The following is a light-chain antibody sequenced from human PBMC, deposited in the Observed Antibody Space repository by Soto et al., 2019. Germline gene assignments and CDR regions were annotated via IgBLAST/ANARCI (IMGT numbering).Light chain of an antibody. J-gene: IGKJ5*01. CDR1: ESVRDE. Sequence: EAVLTQSPATLSLSPGERATLSCRANESVRDELGWYQQKPGQAPRLLIFDSSNRATGIPARFSGSGYGTDFTLSISILEPEDFAVYYCQQRLSWPITFGQRTRLEI. CDR2: DSS. V-gene: IGKV3-11*01. CDR3: QQRLSWPIT.